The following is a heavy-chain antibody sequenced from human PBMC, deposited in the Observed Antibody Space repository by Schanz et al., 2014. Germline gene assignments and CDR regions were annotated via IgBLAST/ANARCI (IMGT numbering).Heavy chain of an antibody. CDR2: INTGVNT. V-gene: IGHV3-23*01. J-gene: IGHJ4*02. D-gene: IGHD6-13*01. CDR3: ARGLIAAAGGAFDY. CDR1: GFTFTNYA. Sequence: DVQLLESGGGLVQPGGSLRLSCAASGFTFTNYAMSWVRQAPGKGLEWVSAINTGVNTYYADSVRGRFTMSRDNSKNTLYLQMNSLRAGDAAVYYCARGLIAAAGGAFDYWGQGTLVAVSA.